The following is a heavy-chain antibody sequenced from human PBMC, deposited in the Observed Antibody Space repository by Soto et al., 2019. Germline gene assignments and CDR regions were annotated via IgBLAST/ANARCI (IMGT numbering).Heavy chain of an antibody. CDR1: GGSVSSGSYY. Sequence: QVQLQESGPGLVKPSETLSLTCTVSGGSVSSGSYYWSWIRQPPGKGMEWIGYNYYSGSTNYNPSLKRKITLTVATSKNQNPLKLSSLTAADTAAYYCARGYSSSWGNWGQGTLVTASS. CDR3: ARGYSSSWGN. J-gene: IGHJ4*02. D-gene: IGHD6-13*01. CDR2: NYYSGST. V-gene: IGHV4-61*01.